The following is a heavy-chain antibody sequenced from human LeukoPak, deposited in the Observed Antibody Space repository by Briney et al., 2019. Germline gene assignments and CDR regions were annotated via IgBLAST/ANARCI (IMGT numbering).Heavy chain of an antibody. CDR2: IYTSGST. Sequence: GSLRLSCAASGFTFSSYAMSWVRQAPGKGLEWIGRIYTSGSTNYNPSLKSRVTMSVDTSKNQFSLKLSSVTAADTAVYYCARDKGYYVWGSYRPYYFDYWGQGTLVTVSS. V-gene: IGHV4-4*07. CDR3: ARDKGYYVWGSYRPYYFDY. CDR1: GFTFSSYA. D-gene: IGHD3-16*02. J-gene: IGHJ4*02.